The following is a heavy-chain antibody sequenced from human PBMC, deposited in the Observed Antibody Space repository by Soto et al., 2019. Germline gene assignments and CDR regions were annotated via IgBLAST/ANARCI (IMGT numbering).Heavy chain of an antibody. V-gene: IGHV4-59*01. Sequence: SETLSLTCTVSDASIRGYYWSWIRQPPGKGLEWIGYFHYSGISNYNSSLKSRGTMSLDTSKNQFSLKLSSVSAADTAIYYCARGQRFSDWFDPWGQGTLVTVSS. D-gene: IGHD3-3*01. CDR2: FHYSGIS. CDR1: DASIRGYY. J-gene: IGHJ5*02. CDR3: ARGQRFSDWFDP.